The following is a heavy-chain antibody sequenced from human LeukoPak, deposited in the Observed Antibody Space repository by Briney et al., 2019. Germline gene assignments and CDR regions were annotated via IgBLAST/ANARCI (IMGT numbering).Heavy chain of an antibody. CDR2: INQDGSEK. CDR3: ARERDGRFFDY. D-gene: IGHD5-24*01. CDR1: GLTFRGFW. J-gene: IGHJ4*02. Sequence: SGGSLRLSCAVSGLTFRGFWMSWVRQAPGKGLEWVANINQDGSEKYFVDSVKGRFTISRDNSKNSLHLQMNTLRAEDTALYYCARERDGRFFDYWGQGTLVTVSS. V-gene: IGHV3-7*01.